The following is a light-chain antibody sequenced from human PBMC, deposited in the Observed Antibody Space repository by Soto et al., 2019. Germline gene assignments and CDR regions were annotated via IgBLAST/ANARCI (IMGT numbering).Light chain of an antibody. CDR3: QQYGSSSWT. CDR1: QSVTSNY. V-gene: IGKV3-20*01. Sequence: EIVLTQSPGTLSLSPGERATLSCRASQSVTSNYLAWYQQKPGQAPRLLIYAASRRAPGIPDRFSASGSGTDFTLTISRLEPEDFAVYFCQQYGSSSWTFGQGTKVDI. J-gene: IGKJ1*01. CDR2: AAS.